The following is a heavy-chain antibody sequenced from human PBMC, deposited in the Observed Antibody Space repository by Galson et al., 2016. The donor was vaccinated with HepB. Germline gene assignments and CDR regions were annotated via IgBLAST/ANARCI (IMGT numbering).Heavy chain of an antibody. Sequence: SLRLSCAASGFTFSSYAISWVRQAPGKGLEWVSLISGSGVSTYYADSVKGRFTISRDNSKNTLYLQMNSLRADGTAVYYCARGLQNPTRTSSYYFDYWGQGTLVTVSS. CDR3: ARGLQNPTRTSSYYFDY. CDR1: GFTFSSYA. D-gene: IGHD6-13*01. CDR2: ISGSGVST. J-gene: IGHJ4*02. V-gene: IGHV3-23*01.